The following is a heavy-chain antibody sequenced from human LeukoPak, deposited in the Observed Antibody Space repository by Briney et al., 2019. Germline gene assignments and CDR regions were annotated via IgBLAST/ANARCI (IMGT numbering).Heavy chain of an antibody. CDR2: IKEDGSDK. V-gene: IGHV3-7*01. CDR1: GFTFSRYW. Sequence: PGGSLRLSCAASGFTFSRYWMTWIRQAPGKGLEWVAHIKEDGSDKNYVDSVKGRFTISRDNAKNSLYLQMNSLRAEDTAVYYCARISVAGTPLDVFDIWGQGTMVTVSS. D-gene: IGHD6-19*01. J-gene: IGHJ3*02. CDR3: ARISVAGTPLDVFDI.